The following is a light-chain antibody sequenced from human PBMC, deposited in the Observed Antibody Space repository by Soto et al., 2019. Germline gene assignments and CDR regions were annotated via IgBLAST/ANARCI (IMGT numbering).Light chain of an antibody. CDR2: DVS. V-gene: IGLV2-14*01. CDR1: SSDAGGYNY. J-gene: IGLJ1*01. Sequence: QSALAQPASVSGSPGQSITISCTGTSSDAGGYNYVSWYQQHPGRAPKLMIYDVSNRPSGVSNRFSGSKSGNTASLTISGLQAVDEADYYCSSYTSSSTLEVFGTGTKVTVL. CDR3: SSYTSSSTLEV.